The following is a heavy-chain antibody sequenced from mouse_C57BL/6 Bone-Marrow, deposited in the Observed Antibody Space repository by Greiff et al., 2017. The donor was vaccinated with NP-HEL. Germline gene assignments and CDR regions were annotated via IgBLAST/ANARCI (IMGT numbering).Heavy chain of an antibody. CDR3: ARYSYYYGSSYYFDY. CDR2: IDPSDSYT. D-gene: IGHD1-1*01. V-gene: IGHV1-59*01. Sequence: VQLQQPGAELVRPGTSVKLSCKASGYTFTSYWMHWVKQRPGQGLEWIGVIDPSDSYTNYNQKFKGKATLTVDTSSSTAYMQLSSLTSEDSAVYYCARYSYYYGSSYYFDYWGQGTTLTVS. J-gene: IGHJ2*01. CDR1: GYTFTSYW.